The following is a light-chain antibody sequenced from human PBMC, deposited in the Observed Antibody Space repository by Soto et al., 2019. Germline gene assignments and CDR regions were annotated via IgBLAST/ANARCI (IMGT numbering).Light chain of an antibody. J-gene: IGKJ4*02. Sequence: EILLTQSPSTLSLSTGERATLTCRASPTARSNLAWYAQKPGQAPPLLMYDVANSDTGVPARFSGSRSETEFSLTISSLQPEDVSVYYCQQRYSCTLTFGEGTKVDIK. CDR1: PTARSN. CDR2: DVA. V-gene: IGKV3-11*01. CDR3: QQRYSCTLT.